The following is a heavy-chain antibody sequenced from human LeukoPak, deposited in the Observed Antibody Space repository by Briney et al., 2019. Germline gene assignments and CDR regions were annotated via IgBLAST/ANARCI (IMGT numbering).Heavy chain of an antibody. J-gene: IGHJ4*02. V-gene: IGHV1-8*01. CDR2: MNPNSGNT. Sequence: ASVSVSCKASGYTFTSYDINWVRQAPGQGLEWMGWMNPNSGNTGYAQKFQGRVTMTRNTSISTAYMELSSLRSEDTAVYYCARSSQLLRYFDYWGQGTLVTVSS. CDR1: GYTFTSYD. D-gene: IGHD2-2*01. CDR3: ARSSQLLRYFDY.